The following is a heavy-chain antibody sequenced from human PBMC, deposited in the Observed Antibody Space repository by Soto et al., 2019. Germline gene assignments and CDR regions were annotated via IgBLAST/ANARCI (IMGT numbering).Heavy chain of an antibody. CDR2: IFSNDEK. V-gene: IGHV2-26*01. D-gene: IGHD3-3*01. Sequence: QVTLKESGPVLVNPTETLTLTCTVSGFSLSNARMGVSWIRQPPGKALEWLAHIFSNDEKSYSTSLKSRLTISKDTSKSQVVLTMTNMDPVDTATYYCARDPEDFWSGRYFDLWGRGTLVTVSS. CDR1: GFSLSNARMG. J-gene: IGHJ2*01. CDR3: ARDPEDFWSGRYFDL.